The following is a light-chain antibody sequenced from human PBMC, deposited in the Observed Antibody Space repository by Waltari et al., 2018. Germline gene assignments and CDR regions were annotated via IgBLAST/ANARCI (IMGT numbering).Light chain of an antibody. Sequence: QSALTQPRSVSRSPGPSVPLSCTGTSSDVGGYNYFPWYQQPPGKAPKLMIYDVSKRPSGVPDRFSGSKSGNTASLTISGLQAEDEADYYCCSYAGSYSWVFGGGTKLTVL. J-gene: IGLJ3*02. CDR2: DVS. CDR1: SSDVGGYNY. CDR3: CSYAGSYSWV. V-gene: IGLV2-11*01.